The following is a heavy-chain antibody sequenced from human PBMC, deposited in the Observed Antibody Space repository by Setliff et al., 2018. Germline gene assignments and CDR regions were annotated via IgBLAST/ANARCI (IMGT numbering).Heavy chain of an antibody. CDR2: IYPGDSDT. V-gene: IGHV5-51*01. CDR1: GYGFTSYW. Sequence: PGESLKISCKGSGYGFTSYWIAWVRQMPGKGLEWMGMIYPGDSDTRYTPSFQGQVTISVDKSITTAFLQWSSLEASDTAMYYCARSPLDDAFDIWGQGTMVTVSS. J-gene: IGHJ3*02. CDR3: ARSPLDDAFDI.